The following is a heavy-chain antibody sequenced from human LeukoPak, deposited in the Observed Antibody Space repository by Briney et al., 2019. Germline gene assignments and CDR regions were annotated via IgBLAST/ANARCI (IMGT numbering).Heavy chain of an antibody. Sequence: ASVKVSCKASGGTFSSYAISWVRQAPGQGLEWMGRIIPILGIANYAQKFQGRVTITADKPTSTAYMELSSLRSEDTAVYYCARERVGSRYFDYWGQGTLVTVSS. CDR3: ARERVGSRYFDY. CDR2: IIPILGIA. J-gene: IGHJ4*02. CDR1: GGTFSSYA. D-gene: IGHD3-10*01. V-gene: IGHV1-69*04.